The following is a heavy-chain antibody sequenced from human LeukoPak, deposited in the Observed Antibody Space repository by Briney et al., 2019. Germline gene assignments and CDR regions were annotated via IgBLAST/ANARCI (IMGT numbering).Heavy chain of an antibody. D-gene: IGHD6-13*01. CDR2: ISSSSSYI. J-gene: IGHJ6*02. CDR3: AREGIAAAVATPLDGMDV. Sequence: GGSLRLSCAASGFTLSSYSMNWVRQAPGKGLEWVSSISSSSSYIYYADSVKGRFTISRDNAKNSLYLQMNSLRAEDTAVYYCAREGIAAAVATPLDGMDVWGQGTTVTVSS. V-gene: IGHV3-21*01. CDR1: GFTLSSYS.